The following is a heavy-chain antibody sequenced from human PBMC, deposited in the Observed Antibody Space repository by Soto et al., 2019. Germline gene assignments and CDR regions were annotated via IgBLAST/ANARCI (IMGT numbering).Heavy chain of an antibody. CDR2: IYYSGST. Sequence: SETLSLTCTVPGGSISSGGYYWSWIRQHPGKGLEWIGYIYYSGSTYYNPSLKSRVTISVDTSKNQFSLKLSSVTAADTAVYYCARGYCSSTSCYNFDYWGQGTLVTVSS. D-gene: IGHD2-2*02. J-gene: IGHJ4*02. CDR1: GGSISSGGYY. CDR3: ARGYCSSTSCYNFDY. V-gene: IGHV4-31*03.